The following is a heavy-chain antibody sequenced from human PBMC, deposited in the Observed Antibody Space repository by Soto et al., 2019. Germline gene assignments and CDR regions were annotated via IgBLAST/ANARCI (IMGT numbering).Heavy chain of an antibody. CDR2: IGANNGDT. J-gene: IGHJ4*02. Sequence: SVTVSRRPSRYAFTSHGFSVSRLEPRQGLERVAWIGANNGDTNSADESQDRVTLTTDTSTSTAYMQLRSLRYDDTAVYYCARDFRNSCSGARCIYLDDWGQGTLVTESS. D-gene: IGHD2-15*01. CDR1: RYAFTSHG. V-gene: IGHV1-18*01. CDR3: ARDFRNSCSGARCIYLDD.